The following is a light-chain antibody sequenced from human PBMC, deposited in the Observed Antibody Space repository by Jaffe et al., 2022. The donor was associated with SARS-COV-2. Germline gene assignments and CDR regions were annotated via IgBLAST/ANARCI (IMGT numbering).Light chain of an antibody. V-gene: IGKV1-33*01. CDR2: DAS. Sequence: DIQMTQSPSSLSASVGDRVTITCQASQDINNFLNWYRQKPGKAPNLLIYDASNLETGVPSRFSGSGSGTDFTLTVSSLQPEDIGTYYCQQYNNLPFTFGPGTKVDIK. J-gene: IGKJ3*01. CDR3: QQYNNLPFT. CDR1: QDINNF.